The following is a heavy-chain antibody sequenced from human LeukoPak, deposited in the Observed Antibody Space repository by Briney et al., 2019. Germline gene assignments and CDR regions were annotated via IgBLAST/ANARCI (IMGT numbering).Heavy chain of an antibody. CDR1: GFSFTSHG. V-gene: IGHV3-23*01. CDR2: ISGSGGST. J-gene: IGHJ4*02. D-gene: IGHD3-22*01. CDR3: AKTRYYYDSSGYYYAYYFDY. Sequence: GSLRLSCAASGFSFTSHGMSWVRQAPGKGLEWVSAISGSGGSTYYADSVKGRFTISRDNSKNTLYLQMNSLRAEDTAVYYCAKTRYYYDSSGYYYAYYFDYWGQGTLVTVSS.